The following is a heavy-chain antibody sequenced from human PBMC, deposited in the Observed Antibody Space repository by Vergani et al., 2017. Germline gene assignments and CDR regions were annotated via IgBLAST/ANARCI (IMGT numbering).Heavy chain of an antibody. D-gene: IGHD3-16*01. J-gene: IGHJ4*02. V-gene: IGHV5-10-1*03. CDR2: IDPSDSYT. Sequence: EVQLVPSGAEVKKPGESLRISCKGSGYSFTSYWISWVRQMPGKGLEWMGRIDPSDSYTNYSPSFQGHVTISADKSISTAYLQWSSLKASDTAMYYCARRLGAIWYFDYWGQGTLVTVSS. CDR3: ARRLGAIWYFDY. CDR1: GYSFTSYW.